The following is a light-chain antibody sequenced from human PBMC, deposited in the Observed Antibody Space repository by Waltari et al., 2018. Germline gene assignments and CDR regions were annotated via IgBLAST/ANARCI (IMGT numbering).Light chain of an antibody. CDR3: QQRSNWPPRYT. CDR1: QSASSSY. V-gene: IGKV3-11*01. CDR2: DAS. Sequence: DIVLTQSPATLSLSPGERATLSCRASQSASSSYFAWYQQKPGQAPRLLIYDASNRATGIPARFSGSGSGTAFTLTISSLEPEDFAVYYCQQRSNWPPRYTFGQGTKLEIK. J-gene: IGKJ2*01.